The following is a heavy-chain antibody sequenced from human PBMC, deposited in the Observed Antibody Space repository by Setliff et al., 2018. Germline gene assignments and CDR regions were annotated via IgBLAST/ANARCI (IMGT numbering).Heavy chain of an antibody. CDR1: GYTFTSYG. V-gene: IGHV1-18*01. D-gene: IGHD3-22*01. J-gene: IGHJ1*01. Sequence: ASVKVSCKASGYTFTSYGISWVRLAPGQGLEWMGWISAYNGNTNYAQKLQGRVTMTTDTSTSTAYMELRSLRSEDTAVYYCARAPLTYYYDSSGYYFEYFQHWGQGTLVTVSS. CDR3: ARAPLTYYYDSSGYYFEYFQH. CDR2: ISAYNGNT.